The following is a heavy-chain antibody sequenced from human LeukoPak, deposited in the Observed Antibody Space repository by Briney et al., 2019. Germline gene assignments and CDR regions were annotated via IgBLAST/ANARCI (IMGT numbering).Heavy chain of an antibody. CDR1: GGSISSGDYY. CDR3: ARDNYGGNPFDY. D-gene: IGHD4-23*01. V-gene: IGHV4-61*08. J-gene: IGHJ4*02. CDR2: IYYSGNT. Sequence: PSETLSLTCTVSGGSISSGDYYWSWIRQPPGKGLEWIGYIYYSGNTSYNPSLKSRVTISVDTSKSQFSLKLSSVTAADTAMYYCARDNYGGNPFDYWGQGTLVTVSS.